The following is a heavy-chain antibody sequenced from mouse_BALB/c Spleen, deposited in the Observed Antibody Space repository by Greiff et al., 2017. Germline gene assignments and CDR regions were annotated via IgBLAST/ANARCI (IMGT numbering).Heavy chain of an antibody. CDR1: GFSLTSYG. D-gene: IGHD1-1*01. J-gene: IGHJ1*01. Sequence: VQRVESGPGLVQPSQSLSITCTVSGFSLTSYGVHWVRQSPGKGLEWLGVIWSGGSTDYNAAFISRLSISKDNSKSQVFFKMNSLQANDTAIYYCARMGLRSWYFDVWGAGTTVTVSS. CDR2: IWSGGST. CDR3: ARMGLRSWYFDV. V-gene: IGHV2-2*02.